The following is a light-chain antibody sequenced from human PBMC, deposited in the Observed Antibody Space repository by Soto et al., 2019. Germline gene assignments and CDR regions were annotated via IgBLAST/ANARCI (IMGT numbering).Light chain of an antibody. V-gene: IGLV2-8*01. CDR2: EVT. CDR3: SSHAGSDNFGV. CDR1: SSDVGGYNY. Sequence: QSALTQPPSASVAPGQSVTSPCTGTSSDVGGYNYVSWYQQHPGKAPKLMIFEVTERPSGVPDRFSGSKSGNTASLPVSGLQAEDEADYCCSSHAGSDNFGVFGTGTKLTVL. J-gene: IGLJ1*01.